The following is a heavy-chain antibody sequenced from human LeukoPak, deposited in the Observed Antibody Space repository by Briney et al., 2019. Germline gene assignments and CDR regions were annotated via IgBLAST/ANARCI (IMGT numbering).Heavy chain of an antibody. D-gene: IGHD2-2*01. J-gene: IGHJ6*03. CDR1: GGSISSGDYY. CDR3: ARDVERYCSSTSCPLYYMDV. Sequence: PSETLSLTCTVSGGSISSGDYYWSWIRQPPGKGLEWIGYIYYSGSTYYNPSLKSRVTISVDTSKNQFSLKLSSVTAADTAVYYCARDVERYCSSTSCPLYYMDVWGKGTTVTVSS. V-gene: IGHV4-30-4*08. CDR2: IYYSGST.